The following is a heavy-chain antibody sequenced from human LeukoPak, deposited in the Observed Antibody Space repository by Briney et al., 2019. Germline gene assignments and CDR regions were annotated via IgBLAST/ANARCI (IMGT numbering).Heavy chain of an antibody. Sequence: PSETLSLTCTVSGGSISSYYWSWIRQPPGMGLEWIAYIYYSENTNYNPSLRSRVTISVDTSKNQFSLKLSSVTAADTAVYYCARGGLVGATPHSHDAFDIWGQGTMVTVSS. CDR3: ARGGLVGATPHSHDAFDI. J-gene: IGHJ3*02. CDR2: IYYSENT. V-gene: IGHV4-59*01. CDR1: GGSISSYY. D-gene: IGHD1-26*01.